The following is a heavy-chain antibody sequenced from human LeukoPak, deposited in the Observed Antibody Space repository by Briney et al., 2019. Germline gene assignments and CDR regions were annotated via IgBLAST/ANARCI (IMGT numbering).Heavy chain of an antibody. CDR2: ISSSSSYI. Sequence: GGSLRLSCAASGFTFSSYSMNWVRQAPGKGLEWVSSISSSSSYIYYADSVKGRFTISRDNAKNSLYLQMNSLRAEDTAVYYCARQDSSSWSPFDYWGQGTLVTVSS. V-gene: IGHV3-21*04. CDR1: GFTFSSYS. D-gene: IGHD6-13*01. CDR3: ARQDSSSWSPFDY. J-gene: IGHJ4*02.